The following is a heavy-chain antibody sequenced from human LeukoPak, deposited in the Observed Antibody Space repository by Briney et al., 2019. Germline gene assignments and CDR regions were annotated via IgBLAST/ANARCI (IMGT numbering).Heavy chain of an antibody. V-gene: IGHV4-34*01. CDR3: ARFYYDFWSGYYTGMGYFDY. CDR1: GGSFSDYY. Sequence: PSETLTLTCAVYGGSFSDYYWSWIRQPPGKGLEWIGEINHSGSTNYNPSLKSRVTISLDTSKNQFSLKLSSVTAADTAVYYCARFYYDFWSGYYTGMGYFDYWGQGTLVTVSS. D-gene: IGHD3-3*01. J-gene: IGHJ4*02. CDR2: INHSGST.